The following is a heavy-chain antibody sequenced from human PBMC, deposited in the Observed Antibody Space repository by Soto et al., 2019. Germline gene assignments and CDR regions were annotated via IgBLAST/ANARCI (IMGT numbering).Heavy chain of an antibody. CDR3: ANQGRSWYYFDI. CDR1: GFTFSAYT. J-gene: IGHJ4*02. CDR2: ISSGSSYI. V-gene: IGHV3-21*01. D-gene: IGHD6-13*01. Sequence: EVQLVESGGGLVKPGGSLRLSCAASGFTFSAYTMNWVRQAPGKGLEWVSSISSGSSYIYYADSVKGRFTISRDNAKNSLYLQMNSLRAEDTAVYYCANQGRSWYYFDIWGQGTLVTVSS.